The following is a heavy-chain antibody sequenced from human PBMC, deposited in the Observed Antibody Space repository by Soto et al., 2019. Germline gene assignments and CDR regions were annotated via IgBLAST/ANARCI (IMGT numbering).Heavy chain of an antibody. Sequence: QLQLQESGSGLVKPSQTLSLTCAVSGGSISSGGYSWSWIRQPPGKGLEWIGYIYHSGSTYYNPSPRGRVPISVDRSKNQFSLKLSSVTAADTAVYSCARAGGLGAVAGDYWGQGTLVTVSS. CDR1: GGSISSGGYS. V-gene: IGHV4-30-2*01. CDR2: IYHSGST. J-gene: IGHJ4*02. CDR3: ARAGGLGAVAGDY. D-gene: IGHD6-19*01.